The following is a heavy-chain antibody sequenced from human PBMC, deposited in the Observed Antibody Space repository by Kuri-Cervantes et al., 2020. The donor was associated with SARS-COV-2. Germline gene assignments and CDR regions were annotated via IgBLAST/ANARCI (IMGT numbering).Heavy chain of an antibody. J-gene: IGHJ3*02. D-gene: IGHD5-18*01. Sequence: GGSLRLSCAASGFTFSTYGMHWVRQAPGKGLEWMAVISYDGSNKYYADSVKGRFTISRDKSKNTLYLQMNSLRAEDTAVYYCAKVSVQLEFDAFDIWGQGTMVTVSS. CDR1: GFTFSTYG. CDR3: AKVSVQLEFDAFDI. CDR2: ISYDGSNK. V-gene: IGHV3-30*18.